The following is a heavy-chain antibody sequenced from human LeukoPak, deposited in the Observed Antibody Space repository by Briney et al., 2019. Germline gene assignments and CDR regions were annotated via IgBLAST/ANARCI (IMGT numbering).Heavy chain of an antibody. Sequence: PSETLSLTCTVSSYSISSGYYWGWIRQPPGKGLEWIGSIYHSGTTYYNPSLKSRVTIPVDTSKNQFSLKLSSVTTADTAVYYCARVPHGETIFGVVLYWFDPWGQGTLVTVFS. CDR2: IYHSGTT. V-gene: IGHV4-38-2*02. CDR3: ARVPHGETIFGVVLYWFDP. CDR1: SYSISSGYY. J-gene: IGHJ5*02. D-gene: IGHD3-3*01.